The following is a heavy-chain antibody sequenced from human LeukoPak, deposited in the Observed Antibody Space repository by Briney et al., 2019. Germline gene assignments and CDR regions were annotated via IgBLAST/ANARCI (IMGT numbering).Heavy chain of an antibody. Sequence: GGSLRLSCAASGFTFSSYWMSWVRQAPGKGLEWVGRIKSKTDGGTTDYAAPVKGRFTISRDDSKNTLYLQMNSLKTEDTAVYYCTTSPSGISGSPYWGQGTLVTVSS. CDR3: TTSPSGISGSPY. D-gene: IGHD1-26*01. CDR1: GFTFSSYW. J-gene: IGHJ4*02. CDR2: IKSKTDGGTT. V-gene: IGHV3-15*01.